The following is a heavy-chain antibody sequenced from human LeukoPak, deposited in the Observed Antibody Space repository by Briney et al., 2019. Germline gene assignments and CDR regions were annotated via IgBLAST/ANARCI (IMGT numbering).Heavy chain of an antibody. J-gene: IGHJ5*02. Sequence: GGSLRLSCAASGFTFDDYAMHWVRQAPGKGLEWVSGISWNSGSIGYADSVKGRFTISRDNAKNSLYLQMNSLRAEDTAVYYCARLGYGSGKPHDPDWFDPWGQGTLVTVSS. D-gene: IGHD3-10*01. CDR3: ARLGYGSGKPHDPDWFDP. CDR2: ISWNSGSI. CDR1: GFTFDDYA. V-gene: IGHV3-9*01.